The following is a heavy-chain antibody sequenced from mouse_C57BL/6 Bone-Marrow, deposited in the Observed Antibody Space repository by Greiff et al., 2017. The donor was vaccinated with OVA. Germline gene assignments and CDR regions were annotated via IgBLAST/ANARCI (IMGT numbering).Heavy chain of an antibody. J-gene: IGHJ2*01. D-gene: IGHD1-1*01. CDR2: ISSGGSYT. CDR1: GFTFSSYG. CDR3: AKGIHYYGSSPYFDY. V-gene: IGHV5-6*01. Sequence: EVQGVESGGDLVKPGGSLKLSCAASGFTFSSYGMSWVRQTPDQRLEWVATISSGGSYTYYPDSVKGRFTLSRDNAKNTLYLQMSSLKSEDTAMYYCAKGIHYYGSSPYFDYWGQGTTLTVSS.